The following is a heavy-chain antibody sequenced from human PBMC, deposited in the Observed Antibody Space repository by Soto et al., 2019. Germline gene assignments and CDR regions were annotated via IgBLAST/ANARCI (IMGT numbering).Heavy chain of an antibody. J-gene: IGHJ5*02. CDR2: ISAYNGNT. V-gene: IGHV1-18*01. Sequence: ASVKVSCKASGYTFTSYGISWVRQAPGQGLEWMGWISAYNGNTNYAQKLQGRVTMTTDTSTSTAYMELRSLRSDDTAVYYCARVWQQRASAWFDPWGQGTLVTVSS. CDR3: ARVWQQRASAWFDP. CDR1: GYTFTSYG. D-gene: IGHD6-13*01.